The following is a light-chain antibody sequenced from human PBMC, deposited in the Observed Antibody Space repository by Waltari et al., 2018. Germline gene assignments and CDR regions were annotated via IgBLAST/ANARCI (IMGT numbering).Light chain of an antibody. V-gene: IGKV4-1*01. CDR1: QSVLYSSNNKNY. Sequence: DIVMTQSPDSPVSLGERATINCKSSQSVLYSSNNKNYLAWYQQKPGQPPKLLIYWASTRESGVPDRFSGSGSGTDFTLTIGSLQAEDVAVYYCQQYYSTPITFGQGTRLEIK. J-gene: IGKJ5*01. CDR3: QQYYSTPIT. CDR2: WAS.